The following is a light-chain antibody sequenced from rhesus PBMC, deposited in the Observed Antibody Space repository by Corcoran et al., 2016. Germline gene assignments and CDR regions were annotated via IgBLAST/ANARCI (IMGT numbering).Light chain of an antibody. J-gene: IGKJ1*01. V-gene: IGKV1-21*01. CDR3: QQHDSAPRT. CDR1: QAISIW. Sequence: DIQMTQSPSSLSASVGDRVTITCRASQAISIWLAWYQQKPGKAPKLLIYKASTLQTGAPSRFSGSGSVTEFTLTISNLPTEDFATYYCQQHDSAPRTFGQGTKVEIK. CDR2: KAS.